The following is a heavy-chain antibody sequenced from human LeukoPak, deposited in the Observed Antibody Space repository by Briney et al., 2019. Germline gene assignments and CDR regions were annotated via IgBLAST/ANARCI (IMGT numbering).Heavy chain of an antibody. CDR1: GFTFSNAW. J-gene: IGHJ3*02. CDR3: TGGGQVDI. V-gene: IGHV3-15*01. D-gene: IGHD3-10*01. Sequence: GGSLRLSCAASGFTFSNAWMSWVRQAPGKGLEWVGRIKNKTDGGTTDYAAPVKGRFTISRDDSKNTLYLQMNSLKTEDTAVYYRTGGGQVDIWGQGTMVTVSS. CDR2: IKNKTDGGTT.